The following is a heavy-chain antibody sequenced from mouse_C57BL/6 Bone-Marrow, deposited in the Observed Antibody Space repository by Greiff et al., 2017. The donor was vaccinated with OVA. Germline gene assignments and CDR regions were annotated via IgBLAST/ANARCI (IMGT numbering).Heavy chain of an antibody. D-gene: IGHD2-3*01. V-gene: IGHV5-9-1*02. CDR2: ISSGGDYI. J-gene: IGHJ4*01. CDR1: GFTFSSYA. CDR3: TRDGYYAMDY. Sequence: EVKLMESGEGLVKPGGSLKLSCAASGFTFSSYAMSWVRQTPEKRLEWVAYISSGGDYIYYADTVKGRFTISRDNARNTLYLHMSSLKSEDTAMYYCTRDGYYAMDYGGQGTSVTVSS.